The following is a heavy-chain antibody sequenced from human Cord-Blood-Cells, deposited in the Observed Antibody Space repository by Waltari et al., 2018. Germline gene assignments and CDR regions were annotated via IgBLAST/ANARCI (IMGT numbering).Heavy chain of an antibody. Sequence: EVQLVESGGGLVQPGGSLRLSCAASGFTFSSYSMNWVRQAPGKGLEWFSNSSSSSNIYYADSGKGRFTISRDNAKNSLYLQMNSLRDEDTAVYYCARDLRTTVTTYYFDYWGQGTLVTVSS. J-gene: IGHJ4*02. CDR2: SSSSSNI. CDR1: GFTFSSYS. D-gene: IGHD4-4*01. CDR3: ARDLRTTVTTYYFDY. V-gene: IGHV3-48*02.